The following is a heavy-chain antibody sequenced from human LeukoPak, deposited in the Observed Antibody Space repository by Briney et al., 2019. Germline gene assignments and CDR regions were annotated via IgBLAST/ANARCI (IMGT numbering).Heavy chain of an antibody. V-gene: IGHV3-74*01. Sequence: GGSLRLSCAASGFTFSIYWMHWVRQAPGKGLVWVSRINSDGGSTDYADSVKGRFTISRGNAKNTVYLQMSSLRAEDTAVYYCARDTSYGMDVWGQGTTVTVSS. D-gene: IGHD3-16*01. CDR3: ARDTSYGMDV. J-gene: IGHJ6*02. CDR2: INSDGGST. CDR1: GFTFSIYW.